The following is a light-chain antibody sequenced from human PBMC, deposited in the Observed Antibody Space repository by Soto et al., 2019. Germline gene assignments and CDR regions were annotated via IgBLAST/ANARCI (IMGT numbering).Light chain of an antibody. J-gene: IGLJ3*02. CDR1: SSDVGSYNL. CDR3: RSYAGSSPPWV. CDR2: EVS. Sequence: QSVLTQPASVSGSPGQSITISCTGTSSDVGSYNLVSWYQQHPGKAPKLMIYEVSKRPSGVSNRFSGSKSGNTASLTISGLQAEDEADYYCRSYAGSSPPWVFGGGTKLTVL. V-gene: IGLV2-23*02.